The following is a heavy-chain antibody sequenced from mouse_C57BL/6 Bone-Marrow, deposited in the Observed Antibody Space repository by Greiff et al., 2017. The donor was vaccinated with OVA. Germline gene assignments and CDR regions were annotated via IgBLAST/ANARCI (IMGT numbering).Heavy chain of an antibody. CDR1: GYTFTSYW. Sequence: QVQLQQPGAELVRPGTSVKLSCKASGYTFTSYWMHWVKQRPGQGLEWIGVIDPSDSYTNYNQKFKGKATLTVDTSSSTAYMQLSSLTSEDSAVYYCARKAYYSNYWFAYWGQWTLVTVSA. CDR3: ARKAYYSNYWFAY. V-gene: IGHV1-59*01. D-gene: IGHD2-5*01. CDR2: IDPSDSYT. J-gene: IGHJ3*01.